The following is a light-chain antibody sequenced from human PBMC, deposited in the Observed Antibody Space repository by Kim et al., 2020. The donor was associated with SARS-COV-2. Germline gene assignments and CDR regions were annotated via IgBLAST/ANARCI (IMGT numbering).Light chain of an antibody. Sequence: GQSVTISCTGTGRDGGGYNYVSWYQYHPGKAPKLLIYDVTKRPSGVPDRFSGSKFGNTASLTISRLQPDDEADYYCCSYAVTYTLVFGGGTKVTVL. CDR3: CSYAVTYTLV. CDR2: DVT. J-gene: IGLJ3*02. CDR1: GRDGGGYNY. V-gene: IGLV2-11*01.